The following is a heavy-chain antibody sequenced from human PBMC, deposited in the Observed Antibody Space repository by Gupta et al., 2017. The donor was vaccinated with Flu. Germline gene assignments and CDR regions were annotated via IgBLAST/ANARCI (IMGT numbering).Heavy chain of an antibody. J-gene: IGHJ4*02. CDR3: VNSGFVGAFDH. D-gene: IGHD1-26*01. Sequence: EVQLVESGGDLVQPGGSLRLSCSVSGFIFSDYEMHWVRQAPGKGLEYVSGISGDGGRTYSADSVRGRFTISRDNSKNTLFLQLSSLRGDDTAVYYCVNSGFVGAFDHWGQGTLVTVSS. V-gene: IGHV3-64D*06. CDR1: GFIFSDYE. CDR2: ISGDGGRT.